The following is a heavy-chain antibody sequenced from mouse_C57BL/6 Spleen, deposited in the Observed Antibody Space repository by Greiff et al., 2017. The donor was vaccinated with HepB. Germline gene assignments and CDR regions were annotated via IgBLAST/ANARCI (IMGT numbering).Heavy chain of an antibody. CDR2: ISYDGSN. D-gene: IGHD2-1*01. CDR3: ARDGNYFYAMDY. V-gene: IGHV3-6*01. CDR1: GYSITSGYY. J-gene: IGHJ4*01. Sequence: EVQLQQSGPGLVKPSQSLSLTCSVTGYSITSGYYWNWIRQFPGNKLEWMGYISYDGSNKYNPSLKNRISITRDTSKNQFFLKLNSVTTEDTATYYCARDGNYFYAMDYWGQGTSVTVSS.